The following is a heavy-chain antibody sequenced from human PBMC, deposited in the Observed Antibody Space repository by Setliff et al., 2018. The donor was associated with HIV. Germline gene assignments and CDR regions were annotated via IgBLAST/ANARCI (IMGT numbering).Heavy chain of an antibody. CDR2: IYYSGST. Sequence: SETLSLTCTVSGGSISSGGYYWSWIRQHPGKGLEWIGYIYYSGSTYYNPSLKSRLTISLDTSKKQFSLKLGSVTAADTAVYYCAREGQEGNWFDTWGQGTLVTVSS. CDR3: AREGQEGNWFDT. CDR1: GGSISSGGYY. J-gene: IGHJ5*02. V-gene: IGHV4-31*03.